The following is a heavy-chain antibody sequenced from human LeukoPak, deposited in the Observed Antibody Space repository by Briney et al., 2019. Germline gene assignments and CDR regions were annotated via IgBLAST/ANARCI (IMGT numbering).Heavy chain of an antibody. Sequence: GGSLLLSCSASGFNFSTYSMVWVRQAPGKGVEYVSAISSKGDSTHYANSVKGRFTISRDNSKNTLYLQLGTLSAEDMAAYYCAREGAVNDYGDYRPFDYWGQGTLVTVSS. V-gene: IGHV3-64*01. CDR1: GFNFSTYS. D-gene: IGHD4-17*01. CDR2: ISSKGDST. J-gene: IGHJ4*02. CDR3: AREGAVNDYGDYRPFDY.